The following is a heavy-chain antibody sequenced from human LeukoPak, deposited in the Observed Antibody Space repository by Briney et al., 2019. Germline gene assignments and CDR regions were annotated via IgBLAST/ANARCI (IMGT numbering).Heavy chain of an antibody. Sequence: SETLSLTCAVYGGSFSGYYWSWIRQPPGKGLEWIGEINHSGSTNYNPSLRSRVTVSVHTSKNQLSLKLSSVTAADTAVYYCARGPPDGDYFDYWGQGTLVTVSS. CDR2: INHSGST. D-gene: IGHD4-17*01. J-gene: IGHJ4*02. CDR3: ARGPPDGDYFDY. V-gene: IGHV4-34*01. CDR1: GGSFSGYY.